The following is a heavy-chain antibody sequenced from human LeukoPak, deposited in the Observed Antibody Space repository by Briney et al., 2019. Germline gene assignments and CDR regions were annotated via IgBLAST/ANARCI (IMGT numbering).Heavy chain of an antibody. CDR1: GFTFSSYW. D-gene: IGHD6-6*01. J-gene: IGHJ6*02. CDR3: AKSGYSSSYYGMDV. CDR2: INHNGNVN. V-gene: IGHV3-7*01. Sequence: GGSLRLSCAASGFTFSSYWMNWARQAPGKGLEWVASINHNGNVNYYVDSVKGRFTISRDNSKNTLYLQMNSLRAEDTAVYYCAKSGYSSSYYGMDVWGQGTTVTVSS.